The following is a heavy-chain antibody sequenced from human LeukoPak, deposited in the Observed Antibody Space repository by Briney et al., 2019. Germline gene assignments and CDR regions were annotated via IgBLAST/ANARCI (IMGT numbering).Heavy chain of an antibody. CDR3: ARALTNSKRFDY. J-gene: IGHJ4*02. D-gene: IGHD2-8*01. Sequence: SGGSLRLSCAASGFTFSSYGMHWVRQAPGKGLEWVAFIRYDGSNKYYADSVKGRFTISRDNAKNSLYLQMNSLRAEDTALYYCARALTNSKRFDYWGQGTLVTVSS. V-gene: IGHV3-30*02. CDR1: GFTFSSYG. CDR2: IRYDGSNK.